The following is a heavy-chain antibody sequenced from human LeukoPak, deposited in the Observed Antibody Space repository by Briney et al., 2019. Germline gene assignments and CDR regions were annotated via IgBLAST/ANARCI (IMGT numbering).Heavy chain of an antibody. J-gene: IGHJ4*02. D-gene: IGHD1-26*01. CDR2: ISSGSSYI. CDR1: GFTFSSYS. CDR3: ANPRIVGAPTPFDY. Sequence: GGSLRLSRAASGFTFSSYSMNWVRQAPGKGLEWVSSISSGSSYIYYADSVKGRFTISRDNAKNSLYLQMNSLRAEDTAVYYCANPRIVGAPTPFDYWGQGTLVTVSS. V-gene: IGHV3-21*04.